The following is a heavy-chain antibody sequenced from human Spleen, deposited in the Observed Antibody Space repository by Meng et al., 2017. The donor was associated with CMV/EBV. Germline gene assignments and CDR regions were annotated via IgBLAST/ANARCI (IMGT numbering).Heavy chain of an antibody. CDR1: GFTFSRNA. CDR2: INTYGVTT. Sequence: GESLKISCAASGFTFSRNAMSWVRQTPGTGLEWVSAINTYGVTTFYADSVKGRFFISRDNSNNTLYLQMNSLRAEDTAVYYCAKIGRNSSGRYRGGWFDPWGQGTLVTVSS. V-gene: IGHV3-23*01. CDR3: AKIGRNSSGRYRGGWFDP. J-gene: IGHJ5*02. D-gene: IGHD6-19*01.